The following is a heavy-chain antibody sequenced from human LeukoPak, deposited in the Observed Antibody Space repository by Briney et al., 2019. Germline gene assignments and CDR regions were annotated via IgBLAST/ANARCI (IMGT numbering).Heavy chain of an antibody. CDR3: ASSHYYDSSGYGIN. D-gene: IGHD3-22*01. V-gene: IGHV3-20*04. CDR1: GFTFDDYG. J-gene: IGHJ4*02. CDR2: INWNGGST. Sequence: PGGSLRLSCAASGFTFDDYGMSWVRQAPGKGLEWVSGINWNGGSTGYADSVKGRFTISRDNAKNSLHLQMNSLRAEDTALYYCASSHYYDSSGYGINWGQGTLVTVSS.